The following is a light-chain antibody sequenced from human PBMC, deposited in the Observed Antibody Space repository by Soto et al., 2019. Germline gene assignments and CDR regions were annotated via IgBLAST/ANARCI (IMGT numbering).Light chain of an antibody. J-gene: IGLJ1*01. CDR2: EVT. V-gene: IGLV2-14*01. CDR1: SSDVGGYNY. CDR3: LSFTSSLTYI. Sequence: QSALTQPASVSGSPGQSITISCTGTSSDVGGYNYVSWYQHHPGKAPKLMIYEVTNRPSGVSIRFSGSKSGTTASLTISGLQAEDEADYYCLSFTSSLTYIFGTGTKVTVL.